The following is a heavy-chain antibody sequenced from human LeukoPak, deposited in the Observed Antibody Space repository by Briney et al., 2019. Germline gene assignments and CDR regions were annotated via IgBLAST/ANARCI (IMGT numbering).Heavy chain of an antibody. V-gene: IGHV4-59*12. CDR1: GVSINSYY. CDR3: ARNTYYYGSGSPG. CDR2: ISYSGNT. Sequence: SETLSLTCTVSGVSINSYYWSWIRQPPGKGLEWIGYISYSGNTNYNPSLRSRVTMSVDTSKYQFSLKLSSVTAADTAVYYCARNTYYYGSGSPGWGQGTLVTVSS. D-gene: IGHD3-10*01. J-gene: IGHJ4*02.